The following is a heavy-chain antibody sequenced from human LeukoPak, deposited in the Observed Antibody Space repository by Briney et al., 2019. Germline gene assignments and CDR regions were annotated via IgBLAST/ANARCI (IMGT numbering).Heavy chain of an antibody. Sequence: PRGSLRLSCAASGFAFSSQAMGWVRQAPGKGLEWVSVISDSGSITYYADSVKGRFTISRDNSKNTLFLQMNSLRAEDTAVYYCARGNNVLMVTGCFDYWGQGTLVTVSS. V-gene: IGHV3-23*01. CDR1: GFAFSSQA. D-gene: IGHD2-21*02. CDR2: ISDSGSIT. J-gene: IGHJ4*02. CDR3: ARGNNVLMVTGCFDY.